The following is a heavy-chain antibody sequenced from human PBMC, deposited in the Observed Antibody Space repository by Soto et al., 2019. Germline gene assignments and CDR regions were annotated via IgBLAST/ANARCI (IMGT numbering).Heavy chain of an antibody. V-gene: IGHV4-31*03. CDR1: DGSISSGGYY. J-gene: IGHJ4*02. CDR2: IYYSGST. Sequence: SETMSLTCTVSDGSISSGGYYWSWIRQHPGKGLEWIGYIYYSGSTYYNPSLKSRVTISVDTSKNQFSLKLSSVTAADTAVYYCARAELVGATDYWGQGTLVTVSS. CDR3: ARAELVGATDY. D-gene: IGHD1-26*01.